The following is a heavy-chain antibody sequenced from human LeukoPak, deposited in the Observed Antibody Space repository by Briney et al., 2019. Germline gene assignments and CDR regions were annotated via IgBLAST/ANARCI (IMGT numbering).Heavy chain of an antibody. Sequence: SETLSLTCTVSGVSISTTNYYWGWIRQPPGRDLEWIGSIYSSGNTYYNPSLESRVTIPVDTSKNQLSLKLTSATAADTSVYYCARRSGLRSPFDPWGQGTLVTVST. CDR1: GVSISTTNYY. D-gene: IGHD3-3*01. CDR3: ARRSGLRSPFDP. CDR2: IYSSGNT. J-gene: IGHJ5*02. V-gene: IGHV4-39*01.